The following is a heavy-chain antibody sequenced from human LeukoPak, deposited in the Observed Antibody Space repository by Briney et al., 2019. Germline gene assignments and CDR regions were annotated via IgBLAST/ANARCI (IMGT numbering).Heavy chain of an antibody. CDR2: IYYSGST. CDR1: GNSIRSSSYY. D-gene: IGHD3-22*01. V-gene: IGHV4-39*01. CDR3: ASRYYYDTRGYFLH. Sequence: PSETLSLTCTVSGNSIRSSSYYWGWIRQSPEKGLEWIGSIYYSGSTYYSASFKSRVTISVDTSQNQFSLKLRSVTAADRAVYYCASRYYYDTRGYFLHWGQGTLVTVSS. J-gene: IGHJ1*01.